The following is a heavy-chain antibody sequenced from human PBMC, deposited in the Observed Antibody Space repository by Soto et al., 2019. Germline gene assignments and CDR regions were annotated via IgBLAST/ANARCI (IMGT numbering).Heavy chain of an antibody. Sequence: SETLSLTCSVSGVSTSNHYWTWIRKPPGQGPEWIGCIYYRGTTNYNASFNSRVTISVDTSKNQFSLKLTSVATADTAVYYCARGGGSPYHDHEFDYWGQGILVTVSS. CDR1: GVSTSNHY. CDR3: ARGGGSPYHDHEFDY. CDR2: IYYRGTT. J-gene: IGHJ4*02. D-gene: IGHD2-2*01. V-gene: IGHV4-59*11.